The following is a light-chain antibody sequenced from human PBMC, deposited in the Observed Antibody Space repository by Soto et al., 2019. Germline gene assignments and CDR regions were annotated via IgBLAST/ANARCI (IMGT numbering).Light chain of an antibody. J-gene: IGLJ1*01. CDR3: CSSAGGNLYV. CDR2: DVS. Sequence: ALPHPRSGLPRPCRALTIRRLRYTTNVGGYNYVSWYQQHPGKAPKLMIYDVSKRPSGVPDRFSGSKSGNTASLTISGLQAGDEADNSCCSSAGGNLYVCVTGPNITVL. CDR1: TTNVGGYNY. V-gene: IGLV2-11*01.